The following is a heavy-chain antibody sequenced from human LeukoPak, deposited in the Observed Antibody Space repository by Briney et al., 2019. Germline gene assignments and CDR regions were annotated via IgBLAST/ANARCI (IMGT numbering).Heavy chain of an antibody. Sequence: GGSLRLSCTASGFTFSTYWMSWVRQAPGKGLEWVAVIWYDGSNKYYADSVKGRFTISRDNSKNTLYLQMNSLRAEDTAVYYCAKDYYDFWSGYSRALYYFDYWGQGTLVTVSS. D-gene: IGHD3-3*01. V-gene: IGHV3-33*06. CDR2: IWYDGSNK. CDR3: AKDYYDFWSGYSRALYYFDY. CDR1: GFTFSTYW. J-gene: IGHJ4*02.